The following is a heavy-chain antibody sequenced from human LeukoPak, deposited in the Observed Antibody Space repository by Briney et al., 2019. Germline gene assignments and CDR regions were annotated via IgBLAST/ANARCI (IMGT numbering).Heavy chain of an antibody. CDR3: ARNLYDSSGSMGIYTFDY. D-gene: IGHD3-22*01. CDR1: GGSIGSYY. Sequence: SETLSLTYTVSGGSIGSYYWSWIRQPPGKGLEWIGYIYYSGSTNCNPSLKSRVTISVDTSKNQFSLKLSSVTAADTAVYYCARNLYDSSGSMGIYTFDYWGQGTLVTVSS. V-gene: IGHV4-59*01. CDR2: IYYSGST. J-gene: IGHJ4*02.